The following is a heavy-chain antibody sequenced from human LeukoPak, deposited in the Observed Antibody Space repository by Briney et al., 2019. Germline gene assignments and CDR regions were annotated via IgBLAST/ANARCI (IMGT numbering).Heavy chain of an antibody. CDR3: ANQVSGDP. Sequence: SGGSLRLSCAASGFTISTYAMSWGRQAPGKGLEWVSGIRGNGGGPYYADSVKGRFTISRDNSKNTLYLEMNNLRVEDTALYYCANQVSGDPWGQGTLVTVSS. V-gene: IGHV3-23*01. CDR2: IRGNGGGP. CDR1: GFTISTYA. J-gene: IGHJ5*02.